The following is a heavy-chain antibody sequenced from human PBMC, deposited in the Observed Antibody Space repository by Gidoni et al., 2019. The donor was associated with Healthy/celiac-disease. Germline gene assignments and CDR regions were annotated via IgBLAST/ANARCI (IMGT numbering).Heavy chain of an antibody. CDR2: ISGSGGST. J-gene: IGHJ4*02. CDR1: VFTFSSYD. CDR3: AKDMVRGVILFDY. D-gene: IGHD3-10*01. Sequence: EVQLLESGGGLVQHGGSLRLSCAASVFTFSSYDMSWFRQAPGKGLEWVSAISGSGGSTYYADSVKGRFTISRDNSKNTLYLQMNSLRAEDTAVYYCAKDMVRGVILFDYWGQGTLVTVSS. V-gene: IGHV3-23*01.